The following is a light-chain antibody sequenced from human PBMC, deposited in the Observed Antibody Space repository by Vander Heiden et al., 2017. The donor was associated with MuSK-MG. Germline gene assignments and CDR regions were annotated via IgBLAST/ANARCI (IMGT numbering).Light chain of an antibody. V-gene: IGKV3-11*01. CDR2: DAS. J-gene: IGKJ4*01. CDR3: QQHSNWLPGT. CDR1: QSVSSY. Sequence: EIVLTQSPATLSLSPGERATLSCRASQSVSSYLAWYQQKPGQAPRLLIYDASNRATGIPARFSGSGYGTDFTLTISSREPEDFAVYYCQQHSNWLPGTFGGGTKVEIK.